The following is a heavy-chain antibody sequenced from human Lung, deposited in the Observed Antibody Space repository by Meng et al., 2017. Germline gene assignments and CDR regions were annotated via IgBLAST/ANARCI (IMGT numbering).Heavy chain of an antibody. CDR2: IYHSGST. CDR1: GGSISSSNW. D-gene: IGHD3-10*01. CDR3: ARGSITMVRGVSVFDP. J-gene: IGHJ5*02. V-gene: IGHV4-4*02. Sequence: LQQAGPVLCRPSGSLSLTWSFSGGSISSSNWWSWVRQPPGKGLEWIGAIYHSGSTNYNPSLNSRVTISVDKSKNQFSLKLSYVTAADTAVYYCARGSITMVRGVSVFDPWGQGTLVTVSS.